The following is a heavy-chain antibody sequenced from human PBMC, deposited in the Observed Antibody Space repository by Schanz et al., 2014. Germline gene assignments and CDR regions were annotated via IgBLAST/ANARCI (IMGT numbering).Heavy chain of an antibody. J-gene: IGHJ4*02. D-gene: IGHD4-4*01. Sequence: EVQLAESGGGFVQPGGSLRLSCAASGLTLSDYWMHWVRQAPGKGPEWISHIRADGRMTNYAASVEGRFTISRDVAKNTLYLQMFSLRAEDMGVYYCAGGKTTGLAYWGQGTQVAVSS. CDR1: GLTLSDYW. CDR2: IRADGRMT. CDR3: AGGKTTGLAY. V-gene: IGHV3-74*01.